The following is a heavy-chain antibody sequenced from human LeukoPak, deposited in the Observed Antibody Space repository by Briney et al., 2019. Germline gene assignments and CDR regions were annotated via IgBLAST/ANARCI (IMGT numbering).Heavy chain of an antibody. Sequence: PGGSLRLSCAASGFPFSSYSMNWVRQAPGKGLEWVSSISSNGNYIYYADSVKGRFTFSRDNAKNSVYLQMNSLRTEDTAVYYCARGLPNYYGMDVWGQGTTVTVSS. J-gene: IGHJ6*02. CDR1: GFPFSSYS. CDR2: ISSNGNYI. CDR3: ARGLPNYYGMDV. V-gene: IGHV3-21*01.